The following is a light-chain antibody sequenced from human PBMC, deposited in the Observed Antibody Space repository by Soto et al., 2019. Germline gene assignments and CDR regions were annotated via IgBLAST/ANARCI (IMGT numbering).Light chain of an antibody. CDR3: SSYGGNNNLL. CDR2: EVS. J-gene: IGLJ2*01. CDR1: SSDVGVYNY. Sequence: QSVLTQPPSASGSPGQSVTISCTGTSSDVGVYNYVSWYQQHPGKAPKVMIYEVSKRPSGVPDRFSGSNSGNTASLTVSGLQAEDEADYYCSSYGGNNNLLFGGGTKLPVL. V-gene: IGLV2-8*01.